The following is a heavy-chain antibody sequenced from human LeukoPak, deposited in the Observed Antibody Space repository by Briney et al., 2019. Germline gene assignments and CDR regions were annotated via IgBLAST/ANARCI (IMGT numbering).Heavy chain of an antibody. CDR1: GASISRGDYY. J-gene: IGHJ5*02. D-gene: IGHD2-2*01. V-gene: IGHV4-30-4*08. CDR3: ARDSSNIVAVPTVSLGLDP. Sequence: KPAETLSLTCTVSGASISRGDYYWGWIRQPPGKGLEWIGRIYYSVSAFSNASLKRRLSISVDTSKNQFSLKLTSVTAADTAVYYCARDSSNIVAVPTVSLGLDPWGQGTLVTVSS. CDR2: IYYSVSA.